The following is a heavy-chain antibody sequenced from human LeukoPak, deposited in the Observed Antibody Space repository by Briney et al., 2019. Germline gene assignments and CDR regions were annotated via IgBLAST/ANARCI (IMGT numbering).Heavy chain of an antibody. CDR2: ISYDGSNK. V-gene: IGHV3-30*04. CDR3: ARAPDTAMVKLDY. CDR1: GFTFSSYA. D-gene: IGHD5-18*01. Sequence: GGSLRLSCAAPGFTFSSYAMQWVRQAPGKGLEWVAVISYDGSNKYYADSVKGRFTISRDNSKNTLYLQMNSLRAEDTAVYYCARAPDTAMVKLDYWGQGTLVTVSS. J-gene: IGHJ4*02.